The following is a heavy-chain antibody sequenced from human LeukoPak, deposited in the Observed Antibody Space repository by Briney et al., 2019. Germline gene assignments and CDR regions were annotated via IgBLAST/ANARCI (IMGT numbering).Heavy chain of an antibody. J-gene: IGHJ4*02. CDR1: GYSFTSHW. CDR3: ARGLRTVYTHYYGSGSYQDYFDY. CDR2: IYPGDSDT. D-gene: IGHD3-10*01. Sequence: PGESLKISCKGSGYSFTSHWIGWVRQMPGKGLEWMGIIYPGDSDTRYSPSYQGQVTISADKSISTAYLQWSSLKAADTAVYYCARGLRTVYTHYYGSGSYQDYFDYWGQGTLVTVSS. V-gene: IGHV5-51*01.